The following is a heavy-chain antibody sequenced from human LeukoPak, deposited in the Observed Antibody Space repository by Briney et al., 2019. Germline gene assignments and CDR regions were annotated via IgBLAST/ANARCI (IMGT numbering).Heavy chain of an antibody. D-gene: IGHD3-9*01. CDR1: GYSFTSYG. Sequence: ASVKVSCKASGYSFTSYGISWVRRAPGQGLEWMGWFSAYNGNTNYAQKFQGRVTMTTDTSTSTAYMELRSLRSDDTAVYYCARDYDILTGYPPGDYWGQGTLVTVSS. J-gene: IGHJ4*02. V-gene: IGHV1-18*01. CDR3: ARDYDILTGYPPGDY. CDR2: FSAYNGNT.